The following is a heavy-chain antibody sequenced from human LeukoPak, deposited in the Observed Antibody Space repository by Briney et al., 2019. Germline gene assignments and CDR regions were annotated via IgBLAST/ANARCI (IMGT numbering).Heavy chain of an antibody. CDR3: AKDRVGGALEL. V-gene: IGHV3-7*01. J-gene: IGHJ4*02. Sequence: PGGSLRLSCAHSGFRFNTYWMSWVRQAPGPGLEWVANIKQDGNEKYYADSVKGRFTISRDNAKNSLYLQMNSQRVEDTALYYCAKDRVGGALELWGQGTLAPVSS. CDR1: GFRFNTYW. CDR2: IKQDGNEK. D-gene: IGHD2-21*01.